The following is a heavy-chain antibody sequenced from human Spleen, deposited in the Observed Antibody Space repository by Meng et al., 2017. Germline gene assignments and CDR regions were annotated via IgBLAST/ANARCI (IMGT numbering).Heavy chain of an antibody. D-gene: IGHD6-13*01. CDR1: GYTFVSYT. Sequence: QGQLVQSGAEVKKPGASGRVSVKTSGYTFVSYTIHWVRQAPGQRLEWMGWINAGNGNTKYSQRFQGRVTITRATSASTVYMELSSLRSEDTAIYYCARGGVEIAAALFPWFDPWGQGTLVTVSS. CDR3: ARGGVEIAAALFPWFDP. CDR2: INAGNGNT. J-gene: IGHJ5*02. V-gene: IGHV1-3*01.